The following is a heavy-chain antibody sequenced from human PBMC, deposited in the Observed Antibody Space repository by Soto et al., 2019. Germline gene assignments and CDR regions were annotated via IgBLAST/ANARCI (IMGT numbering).Heavy chain of an antibody. Sequence: SETLSLTCAVSGGSISSTNWWSWVRQPPGKGLEWIGEIYHSGSTNYNPSLKSRVTISVDKSKNQFSLKLSSVTAADTAVYYCARWSRYYYASDHWGQGTMVTVYS. J-gene: IGHJ4*02. D-gene: IGHD3-10*01. CDR1: GGSISSTNW. CDR3: ARWSRYYYASDH. CDR2: IYHSGST. V-gene: IGHV4-4*02.